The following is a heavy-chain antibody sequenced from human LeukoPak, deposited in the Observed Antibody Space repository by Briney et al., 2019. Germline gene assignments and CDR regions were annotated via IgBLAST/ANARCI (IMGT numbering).Heavy chain of an antibody. CDR2: IWHDASHT. J-gene: IGHJ5*02. D-gene: IGHD2-21*02. Sequence: PGGSLRLSCAASGFSFSTYAMHWVRQAPGKGLEGVALIWHDASHTFYTDSVKGRFTISRDNSKNTVYLQMNSLGGEDTAVYYCAREFVVVTACPWFDPWGQGTLVTVSS. V-gene: IGHV3-33*01. CDR1: GFSFSTYA. CDR3: AREFVVVTACPWFDP.